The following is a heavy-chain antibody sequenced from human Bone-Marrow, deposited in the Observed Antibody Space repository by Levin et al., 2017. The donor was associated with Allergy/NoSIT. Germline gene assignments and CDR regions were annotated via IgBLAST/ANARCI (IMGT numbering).Heavy chain of an antibody. V-gene: IGHV3-30*18. D-gene: IGHD2-2*01. Sequence: GGSLRLSCAASGFTFSRYGMHWVRQAPGKGLEWVAVISYDGSNKYYADSVKGRFTISRDNCKNTLYLQMNSLRPEDTAVYYCAKDKDSCTSTSDTYGMDVWGQGTTVTVSS. J-gene: IGHJ6*02. CDR1: GFTFSRYG. CDR2: ISYDGSNK. CDR3: AKDKDSCTSTSDTYGMDV.